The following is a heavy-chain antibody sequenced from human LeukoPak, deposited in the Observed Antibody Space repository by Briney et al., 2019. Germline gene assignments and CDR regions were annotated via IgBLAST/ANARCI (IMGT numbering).Heavy chain of an antibody. CDR1: GFTFSSYS. V-gene: IGHV3-21*01. CDR3: ARDRAFTDAFDI. CDR2: ISSSSSYI. Sequence: PGGSLRLSCAASGFTFSSYSMNWVRQAPGKGLEWVSSISSSSSYIYYADSVKGRFTISRGNAKNSLYLQMNSLRAEDTAVYYCARDRAFTDAFDIWGQGTMVTVSS. J-gene: IGHJ3*02.